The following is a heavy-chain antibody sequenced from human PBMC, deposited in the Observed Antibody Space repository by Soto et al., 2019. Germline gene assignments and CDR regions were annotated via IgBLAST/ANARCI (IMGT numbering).Heavy chain of an antibody. J-gene: IGHJ4*02. CDR2: IWYDGSNK. CDR3: ARDYDFTFDY. CDR1: GFTFISYG. V-gene: IGHV3-33*01. Sequence: QVQLVESGGGVVQPGRSPRLSCAASGFTFISYGMHWVRQAPGKGLEWVAVIWYDGSNKYFADSVKGRFTISRDNSKNTLFLQMNSLRAEDTAVYYCARDYDFTFDYWGQGTLVTVSS. D-gene: IGHD3-16*01.